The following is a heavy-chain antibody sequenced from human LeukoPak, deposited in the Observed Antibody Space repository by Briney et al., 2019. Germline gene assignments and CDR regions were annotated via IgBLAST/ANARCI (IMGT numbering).Heavy chain of an antibody. CDR2: VDPEDGET. D-gene: IGHD3-22*01. CDR1: GYTFTDYY. CDR3: ASQYYYDSSGYYYPY. V-gene: IGHV1-69-2*01. J-gene: IGHJ4*02. Sequence: ASVKVSCKVSGYTFTDYYMHWVQQAPGKGLEWMGLVDPEDGETIHAEKFQGRVTITADTSTDTAYMELSSLRSDDTAVYYCASQYYYDSSGYYYPYGGQGTLVTVSS.